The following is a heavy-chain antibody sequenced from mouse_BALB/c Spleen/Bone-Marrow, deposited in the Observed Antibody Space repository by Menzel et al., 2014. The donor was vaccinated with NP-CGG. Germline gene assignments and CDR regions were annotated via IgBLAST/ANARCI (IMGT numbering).Heavy chain of an antibody. CDR2: IYPGDGDT. CDR1: GYTFTSYW. CDR3: ARGFPFDY. J-gene: IGHJ2*01. V-gene: IGHV1-87*01. Sequence: QVQLKQSGAGLARPGASVELSCKASGYTFTSYWVQWVKKRPGQGLEWIGAIYPGDGDTRYTQKFKGKATLTADKSSSTAYKQLSSLASEDSAVYYCARGFPFDYWGQGTTLTVSS.